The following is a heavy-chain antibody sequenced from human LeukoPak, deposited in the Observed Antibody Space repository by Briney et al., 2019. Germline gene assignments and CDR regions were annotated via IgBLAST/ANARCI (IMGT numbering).Heavy chain of an antibody. CDR3: ARDLLGLSAPPYRGYSYGLPDY. J-gene: IGHJ4*02. D-gene: IGHD5-18*01. CDR2: ISAYNGNT. CDR1: GYTFTSYG. V-gene: IGHV1-18*01. Sequence: GASVKVSCKASGYTFTSYGISWVRQAPGQGLEWMGWISAYNGNTNYAQKLQGRVTMTTDTSTSTAYMELRSLRSDDTAVYYCARDLLGLSAPPYRGYSYGLPDYWGQGTLVTVSS.